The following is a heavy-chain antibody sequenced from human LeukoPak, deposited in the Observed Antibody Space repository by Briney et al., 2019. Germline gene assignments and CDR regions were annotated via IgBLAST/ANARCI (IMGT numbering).Heavy chain of an antibody. D-gene: IGHD2-2*01. CDR2: ISYDGSNK. CDR3: ARDLTNRGVVPAAPTVY. CDR1: EFTFSTYG. Sequence: GGSLRLSCAASEFTFSTYGMRWVRQAPGKGLEWVAVISYDGSNKYYADSVKGRFTISRDNSKNTLYLQMNSLRAEDTAVYYCARDLTNRGVVPAAPTVYWGQGTLVTVSS. J-gene: IGHJ4*02. V-gene: IGHV3-30*03.